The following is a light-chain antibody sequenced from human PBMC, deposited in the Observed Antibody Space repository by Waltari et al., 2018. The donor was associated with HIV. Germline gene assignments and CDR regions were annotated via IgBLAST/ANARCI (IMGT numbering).Light chain of an antibody. CDR2: EVN. CDR1: SSDVGSYNY. CDR3: RSYTDSSTVV. Sequence: QSALTPPASVSGSPGQSITISCTGTSSDVGSYNYVSWYQQYPGKVPKRLIYEVNNRPSGVSSRFSGSKSGNTASLTISGLQAEDEADYYCRSYTDSSTVVFGGGTKVTVL. J-gene: IGLJ2*01. V-gene: IGLV2-14*01.